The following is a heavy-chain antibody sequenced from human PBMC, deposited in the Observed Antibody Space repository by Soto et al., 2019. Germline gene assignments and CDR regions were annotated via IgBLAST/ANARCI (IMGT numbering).Heavy chain of an antibody. CDR3: AREGVPQTLTIFGVVDWFDP. D-gene: IGHD3-3*01. J-gene: IGHJ5*02. Sequence: RGSLRLYCAASGFTFSDYYMSWIRQAPGKGLEWVSYISSSGSTIYYADSVKGRFTISRDNAKNSLYLQMNSLRAEDTAVYYCAREGVPQTLTIFGVVDWFDPWGQGTLVTVSS. CDR1: GFTFSDYY. CDR2: ISSSGSTI. V-gene: IGHV3-11*01.